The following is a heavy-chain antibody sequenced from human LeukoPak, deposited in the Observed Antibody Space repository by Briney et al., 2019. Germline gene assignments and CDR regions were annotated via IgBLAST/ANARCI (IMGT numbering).Heavy chain of an antibody. CDR3: VRTPPNWGFDY. CDR1: GYTFTTHD. CDR2: MSPNSGDT. Sequence: ASVKVSCKASGYTFTTHDINWVRQATGQGLEWLGWMSPNSGDTGYAQKFQGKVTMTSDSSISTAYMELSSLRSEDTAIYYCVRTPPNWGFDYWGQGTLVTVSS. D-gene: IGHD7-27*01. J-gene: IGHJ4*02. V-gene: IGHV1-8*01.